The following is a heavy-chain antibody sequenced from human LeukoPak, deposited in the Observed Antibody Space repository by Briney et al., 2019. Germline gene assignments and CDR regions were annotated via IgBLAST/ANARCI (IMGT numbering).Heavy chain of an antibody. D-gene: IGHD4-11*01. J-gene: IGHJ4*02. CDR2: INSDGRST. CDR3: VRVLGTVTTIYYFDS. V-gene: IGHV3-74*01. Sequence: GGSLRLSCAASGFTFSSYWMHWVRQVPGKGLEWVSRINSDGRSTSYADSVKGRFTISRDNAKNTVYLQMNSLGAEDTAIYYCVRVLGTVTTIYYFDSWGQGTLVTVSS. CDR1: GFTFSSYW.